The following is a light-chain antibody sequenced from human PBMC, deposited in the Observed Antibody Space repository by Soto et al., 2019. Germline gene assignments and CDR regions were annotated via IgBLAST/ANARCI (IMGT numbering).Light chain of an antibody. Sequence: QSALTQPASVSGSPGQSITISCTGTSSDVGSYNLVSWYQQHPGKAPKLMIYEGSKRPSGVSNRFSGSKPGNTASLTISGLQAEDEADYYCCSYAGSSTYVFGTGTKV. CDR2: EGS. V-gene: IGLV2-23*01. CDR1: SSDVGSYNL. CDR3: CSYAGSSTYV. J-gene: IGLJ1*01.